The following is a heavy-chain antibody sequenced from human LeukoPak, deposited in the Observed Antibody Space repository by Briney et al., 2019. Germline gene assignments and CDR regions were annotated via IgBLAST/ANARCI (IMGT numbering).Heavy chain of an antibody. CDR1: GGSISSYY. CDR3: ARGWFGELLYLED. V-gene: IGHV4-59*01. J-gene: IGHJ4*02. CDR2: IYYSGST. Sequence: SETLSLTCTVSGGSISSYYWSWIRQPPGKGLEWIGYIYYSGSTNYNPSLKSRVTISVDTSKNQFSLKLSSVTAADTAVYYCARGWFGELLYLEDWGQGTLVTASS. D-gene: IGHD3-10*01.